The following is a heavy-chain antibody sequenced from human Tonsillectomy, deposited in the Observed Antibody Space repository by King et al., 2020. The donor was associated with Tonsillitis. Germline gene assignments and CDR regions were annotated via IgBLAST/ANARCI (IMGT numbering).Heavy chain of an antibody. CDR3: ARVECSSTSCYIGEEYFYFGMDV. V-gene: IGHV1-2*02. J-gene: IGHJ6*02. Sequence: VQLVESGAEVKKPGASVKVSCKASGYTFTGYQMHWVRQAPGQGLEWMGRINPNSGGTKYAQKFQGRVTMTRDTSISTAYMELSSLRSDDTAVYYCARVECSSTSCYIGEEYFYFGMDVWSQGTTVTVSS. CDR1: GYTFTGYQ. CDR2: INPNSGGT. D-gene: IGHD2-2*02.